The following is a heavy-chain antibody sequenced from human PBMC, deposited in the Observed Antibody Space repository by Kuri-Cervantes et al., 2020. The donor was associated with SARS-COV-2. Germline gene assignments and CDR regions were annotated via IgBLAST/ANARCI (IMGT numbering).Heavy chain of an antibody. D-gene: IGHD1-26*01. Sequence: ESLKISCTVSGGSISSYYWSWIRQPAGKGLEWIGRIYTSGSTNYNPSLKSRVTMSVDTSKNQFSLKLSSVTAADTAVYYCARGGERGWSYYWWFDPWGQGTLVTVSS. CDR3: ARGGERGWSYYWWFDP. CDR1: GGSISSYY. V-gene: IGHV4-4*07. CDR2: IYTSGST. J-gene: IGHJ5*02.